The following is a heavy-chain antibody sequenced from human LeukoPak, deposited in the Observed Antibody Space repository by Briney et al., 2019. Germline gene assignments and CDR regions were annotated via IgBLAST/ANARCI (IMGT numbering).Heavy chain of an antibody. J-gene: IGHJ4*02. D-gene: IGHD6-6*01. CDR1: GFTFSSNW. CDR3: GRSSSSSYYFDY. Sequence: GGSLRLFCAASGFTFSSNWMHWVRQAPGKGLVWVSRINSDGSNTNYADSVKGRFTISRDNAKNTVYLQMNSLRAEDTAVYYCGRSSSSSYYFDYWGQGTLVTVSS. CDR2: INSDGSNT. V-gene: IGHV3-74*01.